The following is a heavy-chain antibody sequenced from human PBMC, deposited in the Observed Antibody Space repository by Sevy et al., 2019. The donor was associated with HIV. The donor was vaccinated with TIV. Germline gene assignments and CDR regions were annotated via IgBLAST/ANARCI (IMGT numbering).Heavy chain of an antibody. D-gene: IGHD1-26*01. CDR2: TRNKANSYTT. CDR1: GFTFSDHY. CDR3: ARGGGRAYYFDY. J-gene: IGHJ4*02. Sequence: GGSLRLSCAASGFTFSDHYMDWVRQAPGKGLEWVGRTRNKANSYTTEYAASVKGRFTISRDDSKNSLYLQMNSLKTEDTAVYYGARGGGRAYYFDYWGQGTLVTVSS. V-gene: IGHV3-72*01.